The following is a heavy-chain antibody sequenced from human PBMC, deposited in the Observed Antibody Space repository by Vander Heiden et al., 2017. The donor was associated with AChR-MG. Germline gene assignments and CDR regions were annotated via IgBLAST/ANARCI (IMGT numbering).Heavy chain of an antibody. CDR3: ARLDNPLYNYYFDY. J-gene: IGHJ4*02. CDR2: IYPGDSDT. CDR1: GYSFTTYW. V-gene: IGHV5-51*01. D-gene: IGHD1-1*01. Sequence: EVQLVQSGAEMKKPGESLRISCKGSGYSFTTYWIGWVRQTPGKGLDWMGIIYPGDSDTRYSPSFQGQVTISADKSISTAYLQWSSLKASDTAIYYCARLDNPLYNYYFDYWGQGTLVTVSS.